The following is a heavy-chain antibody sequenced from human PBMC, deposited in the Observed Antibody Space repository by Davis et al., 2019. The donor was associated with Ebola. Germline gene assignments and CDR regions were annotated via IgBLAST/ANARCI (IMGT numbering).Heavy chain of an antibody. D-gene: IGHD2-8*01. J-gene: IGHJ4*02. CDR3: ATDVMVYAIREVRSFDY. CDR2: FDPEDGET. Sequence: ASVKVSCKVSGYTLTELSMHWVRQAPGKGLEWMGGFDPEDGETIYAQKFQGRVTMTEDTSTDTAYMELSSLRSEDTAVYYCATDVMVYAIREVRSFDYWGQGTLVTVSS. V-gene: IGHV1-24*01. CDR1: GYTLTELS.